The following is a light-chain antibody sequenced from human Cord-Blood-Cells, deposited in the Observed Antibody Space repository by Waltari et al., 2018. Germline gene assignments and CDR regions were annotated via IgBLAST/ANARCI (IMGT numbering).Light chain of an antibody. Sequence: DIQMTQSPSSLSASVGDRVTITCQASQDISNYLNWYQQKPGKAPKLLIYDASNLETGVPSRFSGSRSGTDFTFTISSLQLEDIATYYCQQYDNLPFTFGPGTKVDIK. CDR2: DAS. CDR1: QDISNY. V-gene: IGKV1-33*01. CDR3: QQYDNLPFT. J-gene: IGKJ3*01.